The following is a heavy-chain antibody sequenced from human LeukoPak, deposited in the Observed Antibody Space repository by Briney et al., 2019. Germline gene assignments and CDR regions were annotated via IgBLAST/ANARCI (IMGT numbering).Heavy chain of an antibody. CDR2: ISYDGSNK. D-gene: IGHD5-18*01. CDR3: ARALPGYSYGIDY. Sequence: GGSLRLSCAASGFTFSSYAMHWVRQAPGKGLEWVAVISYDGSNKYYADSMKGRFTISRDNSKNTLYLQMNGLRAEDTAVYYCARALPGYSYGIDYWGQGTLVTVSS. CDR1: GFTFSSYA. J-gene: IGHJ4*02. V-gene: IGHV3-30*04.